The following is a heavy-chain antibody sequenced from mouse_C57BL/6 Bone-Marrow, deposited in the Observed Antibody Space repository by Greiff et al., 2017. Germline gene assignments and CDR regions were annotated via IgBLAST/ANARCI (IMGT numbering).Heavy chain of an antibody. Sequence: QVQLTQSGAELVKPGASVKLFCKASGYTFTEYPIHRVKQRSGQGLEWIGWFYPGSGSIKYNEKFKDKATFTADKSSSTVYMELSRLTSEDSAVYFCARHEENDGYYAWFAYWGQGTLVTVSA. J-gene: IGHJ3*01. CDR3: ARHEENDGYYAWFAY. CDR1: GYTFTEYP. V-gene: IGHV1-62-2*01. CDR2: FYPGSGSI. D-gene: IGHD2-3*01.